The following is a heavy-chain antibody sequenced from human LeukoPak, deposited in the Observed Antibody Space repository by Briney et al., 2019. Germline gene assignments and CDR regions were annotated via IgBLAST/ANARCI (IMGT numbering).Heavy chain of an antibody. CDR3: ARDRPAYYYYGMDV. V-gene: IGHV3-48*02. D-gene: IGHD2-2*01. CDR1: GFTFSSYS. Sequence: GGSLRLSCAASGFTFSSYSMNWVRQAPGKGLEWGSYISSSSSTIYYADSVKGRFTISRDNAKNSLYLQMNSLRDEDTAVYYCARDRPAYYYYGMDVWGQGTTVTVSS. J-gene: IGHJ6*02. CDR2: ISSSSSTI.